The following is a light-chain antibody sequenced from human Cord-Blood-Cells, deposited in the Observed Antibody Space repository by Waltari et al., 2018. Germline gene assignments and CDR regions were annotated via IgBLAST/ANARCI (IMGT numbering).Light chain of an antibody. CDR3: SSYTSSSTYV. CDR1: SSDVGGYNY. J-gene: IGLJ1*01. Sequence: QSALTQPASVSGSPGQSITISCTGTSSDVGGYNYVSWYQQHPGKAPTHIIYDVHNRPSGFSNRFSGSKSGNTASLTISGLQAEDEADYYCSSYTSSSTYVFGTGTKVTVL. CDR2: DVH. V-gene: IGLV2-14*01.